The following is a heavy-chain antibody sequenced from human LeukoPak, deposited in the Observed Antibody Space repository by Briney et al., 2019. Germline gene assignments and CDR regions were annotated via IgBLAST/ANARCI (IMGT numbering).Heavy chain of an antibody. CDR3: ARGPNRYDYVWGSYRYGGTYYFDY. CDR1: GVSFSGYY. Sequence: SETLSLTCAVYGVSFSGYYWSWIRQPPGKGLEWIGEINHSGSTNYNPSLKSRVTISVDTSKNQFSLKLSSVTAADTAVYYCARGPNRYDYVWGSYRYGGTYYFDYWGQGTLVTVSS. D-gene: IGHD3-16*02. J-gene: IGHJ4*02. CDR2: INHSGST. V-gene: IGHV4-34*01.